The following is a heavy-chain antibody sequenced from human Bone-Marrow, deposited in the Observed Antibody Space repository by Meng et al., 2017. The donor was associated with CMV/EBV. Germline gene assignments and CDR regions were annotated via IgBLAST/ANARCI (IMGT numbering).Heavy chain of an antibody. CDR3: GPGFRCWSGNYSY. J-gene: IGHJ4*02. CDR2: TNHSNTT. V-gene: IGHV4-34*08. Sequence: QVQLQSWGEGPMTPSETSCQASGVSVATFSGCWVWHRQRQGKGVEWFGDTNHSNTTNSHESLKSRVTISIATSNTPFTLQMSFVTDNATAVYYCGPGFRCWSGNYSYWGQGTLVTVSS. CDR1: VATFSGC. D-gene: IGHD1-26*01.